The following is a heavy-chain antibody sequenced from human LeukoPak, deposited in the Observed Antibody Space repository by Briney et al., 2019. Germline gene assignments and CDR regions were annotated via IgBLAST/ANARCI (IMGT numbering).Heavy chain of an antibody. CDR1: GDSISSSSYY. J-gene: IGHJ6*03. D-gene: IGHD6-13*01. Sequence: PSETLSLTCTVSGDSISSSSYYWGWIRQPPGKGLEWIGTVYYSGSTYYNSSLKSRVTISVDTSKTQFYLKLSSVTAADTAMYYCARDRIMEAAGLQDAMDVWGKGTTVTVSS. CDR3: ARDRIMEAAGLQDAMDV. V-gene: IGHV4-39*07. CDR2: VYYSGST.